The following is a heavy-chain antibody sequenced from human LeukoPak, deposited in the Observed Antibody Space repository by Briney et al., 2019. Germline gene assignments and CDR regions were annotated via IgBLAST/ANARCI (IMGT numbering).Heavy chain of an antibody. CDR2: IHPSSSAT. V-gene: IGHV5-51*01. CDR3: GRGAYLAQLGVNWFDP. D-gene: IGHD3-3*02. Sequence: EESLKIFCRVTRDGFDNYWIGWVRPMSGEGLQWVAIIHPSSSATHYSTSFQGRVSISADKAITTAYLQWNSLRTSDTAIYFCGRGAYLAQLGVNWFDPWGQGTLVTVSS. J-gene: IGHJ5*02. CDR1: RDGFDNYW.